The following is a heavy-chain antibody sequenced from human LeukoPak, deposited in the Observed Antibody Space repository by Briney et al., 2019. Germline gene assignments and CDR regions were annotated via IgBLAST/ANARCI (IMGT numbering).Heavy chain of an antibody. V-gene: IGHV3-7*01. CDR1: ECPVGTDW. CDR3: TRDSGLTGYDLLDY. D-gene: IGHD5-12*01. CDR2: IKNDGSEK. Sequence: VVPRRFSCEASECPVGTDWITWLRQAPGKGMEWVANIKNDGSEKYYVDSVKGRFTISRDNAENSLFLQMNSLRVEDTAIYYCTRDSGLTGYDLLDYWGQGTLVTVSS. J-gene: IGHJ4*02.